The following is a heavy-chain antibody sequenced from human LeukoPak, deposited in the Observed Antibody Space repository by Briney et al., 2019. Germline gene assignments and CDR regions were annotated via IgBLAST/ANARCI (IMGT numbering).Heavy chain of an antibody. Sequence: SETLSLTCAVYDGSFSGYYWSWIRQPPGKGLEWIGEINHSGSTNYNPSLKSRVTISVDTSKNQFSLKLSSVTAADTAVYYCARRPRYYYGSGSYYEVYFDYWGQGTLVTVSS. CDR3: ARRPRYYYGSGSYYEVYFDY. D-gene: IGHD3-10*01. CDR2: INHSGST. CDR1: DGSFSGYY. J-gene: IGHJ4*02. V-gene: IGHV4-34*01.